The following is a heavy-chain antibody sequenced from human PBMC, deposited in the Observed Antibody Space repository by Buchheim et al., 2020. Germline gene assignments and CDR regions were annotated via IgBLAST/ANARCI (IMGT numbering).Heavy chain of an antibody. Sequence: EVQLVESGGGLVQPGGSLRLSCAASGFNFSPSWMSWVRQAPGKGLEWVANINPDGIETHHLDSVKGRFTISRDHAQSSLYLQMNYLRVEDTAVYYCVGGSSFDYWAQGTL. J-gene: IGHJ4*02. CDR2: INPDGIET. V-gene: IGHV3-7*04. CDR3: VGGSSFDY. CDR1: GFNFSPSW.